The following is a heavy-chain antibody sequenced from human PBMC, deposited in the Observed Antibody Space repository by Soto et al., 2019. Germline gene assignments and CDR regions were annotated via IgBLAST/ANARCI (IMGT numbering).Heavy chain of an antibody. V-gene: IGHV1-3*01. CDR2: IISVNDKT. D-gene: IGHD2-2*01. CDR3: ARGRRSCTGNNCYADFDS. J-gene: IGHJ4*02. CDR1: GYMLAHLG. Sequence: XSVKVSRQASGYMLAHLGIHWLRPAPGQSLEWLGWIISVNDKTLYSPKFQGRLAITRDTSANTAYMDLYSLRSEDSAVYYCARGRRSCTGNNCYADFDSWGQGSLVTVSS.